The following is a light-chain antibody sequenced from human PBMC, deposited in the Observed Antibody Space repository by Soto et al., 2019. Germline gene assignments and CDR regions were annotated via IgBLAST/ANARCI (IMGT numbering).Light chain of an antibody. V-gene: IGKV3-20*01. CDR1: QSVRSSY. Sequence: EIVLTQSPGTLSLSPGERATLSCRASQSVRSSYLAWYQQKPGQAPRLLIYGASSRASGVPDRFSGSGSGTDFTLTFSRLEPEDFAVYYCQQYGSSASTFGQGTKVEI. J-gene: IGKJ1*01. CDR3: QQYGSSAST. CDR2: GAS.